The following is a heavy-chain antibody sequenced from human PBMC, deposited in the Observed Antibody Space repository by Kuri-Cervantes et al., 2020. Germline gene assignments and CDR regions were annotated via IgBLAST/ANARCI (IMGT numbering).Heavy chain of an antibody. Sequence: SETLSLTCTVSGGSISSYYWSWIRQPPGKGLEWIGYIYYSGSTNYNPSLKSRVTISVDTSKNQFSLKLSSVTAADTAVYYCARGDGDYGDYFVDYWGQGTLGTVSS. J-gene: IGHJ4*02. CDR2: IYYSGST. D-gene: IGHD4-17*01. CDR1: GGSISSYY. CDR3: ARGDGDYGDYFVDY. V-gene: IGHV4-59*01.